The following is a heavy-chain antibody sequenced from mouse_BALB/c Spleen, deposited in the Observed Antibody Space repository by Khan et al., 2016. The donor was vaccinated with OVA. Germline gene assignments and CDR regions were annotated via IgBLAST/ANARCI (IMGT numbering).Heavy chain of an antibody. J-gene: IGHJ3*01. CDR1: GYSFTSYY. CDR3: ARHGYVAWFAY. V-gene: IGHV1S135*01. Sequence: EVELVESGPELMKPGASVKISCKASGYSFTSYYIHWVKQSHGKSLEWIGYIDPFNGGTSYNQKFKGKATLTVDKSSSTAYMLLSSLTSEDSAVYYCARHGYVAWFAYWGQGTLVTVSA. D-gene: IGHD2-2*01. CDR2: IDPFNGGT.